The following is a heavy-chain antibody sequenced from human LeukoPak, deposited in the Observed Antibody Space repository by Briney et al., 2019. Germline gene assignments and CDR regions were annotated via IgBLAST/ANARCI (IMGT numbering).Heavy chain of an antibody. CDR2: MNPNNGDS. CDR3: ARKTTMTASGYDY. V-gene: IGHV1-8*03. CDR1: GYTLTNYH. D-gene: IGHD4-17*01. Sequence: ASVRVSCKASGYTLTNYHINWVRQASGQGLGWMGWMNPNNGDSGYAQNLQGRVTITTDTSISTAYMELRILRSDDTAVYFCARKTTMTASGYDYWGQGTLVTVSS. J-gene: IGHJ4*02.